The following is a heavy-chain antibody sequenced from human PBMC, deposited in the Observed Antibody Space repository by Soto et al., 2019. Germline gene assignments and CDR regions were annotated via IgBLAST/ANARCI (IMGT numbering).Heavy chain of an antibody. Sequence: GESLKISCKASGYSLLTYYWIGWVRQMPGKGLEWMGVIYPGDSDTIYSPSFQGQVTISVDKSISTAYLQWSSLKASDTAIYYCARGQFGGNSRGAFDPWGQGTLVTVSS. D-gene: IGHD2-21*01. CDR3: ARGQFGGNSRGAFDP. J-gene: IGHJ5*02. CDR2: IYPGDSDT. V-gene: IGHV5-51*01. CDR1: GYSLLTYYW.